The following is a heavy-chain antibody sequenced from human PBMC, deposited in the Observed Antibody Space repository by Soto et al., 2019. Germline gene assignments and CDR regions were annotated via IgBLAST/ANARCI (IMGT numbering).Heavy chain of an antibody. CDR1: GDSVTRSRYY. CDR2: IYYSGST. Sequence: SETLSLTCPFSGDSVTRSRYYWGWIRQPPGKGLEWIGSIYYSGSTYYNPSLKSRITISIDTSKNQFSLNMNSMTAADTAVYYCATEGGVVDANWFGPWGQGTLVTVSS. V-gene: IGHV4-39*02. J-gene: IGHJ5*02. D-gene: IGHD3-22*01. CDR3: ATEGGVVDANWFGP.